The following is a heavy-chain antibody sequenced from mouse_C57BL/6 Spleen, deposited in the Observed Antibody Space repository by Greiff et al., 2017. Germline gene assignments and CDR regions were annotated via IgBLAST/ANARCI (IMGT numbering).Heavy chain of an antibody. CDR2: IDPSDSYT. D-gene: IGHD2-2*01. J-gene: IGHJ2*01. CDR1: GYTFTSYW. V-gene: IGHV1-59*01. CDR3: ATGGYGPYYFDY. Sequence: QVQLQQPGAELVRPGTSVKLSCKASGYTFTSYWMHWVKQRPGQGLEWIGVIDPSDSYTNYNQKFKGKATLTVDTSSSTAYMQLSSLTSEDSAVYYCATGGYGPYYFDYGGQGTTLTVSS.